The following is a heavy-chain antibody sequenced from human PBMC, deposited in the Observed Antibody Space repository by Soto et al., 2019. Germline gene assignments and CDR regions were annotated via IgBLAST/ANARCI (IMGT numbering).Heavy chain of an antibody. J-gene: IGHJ6*02. Sequence: GASVKVSCKASGGSFTYTLSWVRQAPGRGLEWMGGIIPIFGTTNYAQKFQGRVTITADESTKTAYMELSNLRSEDTAVYYCARLHSHGTYGMDVWGQGTTVTVSS. D-gene: IGHD5-18*01. CDR3: ARLHSHGTYGMDV. CDR2: IIPIFGTT. CDR1: GGSFTYT. V-gene: IGHV1-69*13.